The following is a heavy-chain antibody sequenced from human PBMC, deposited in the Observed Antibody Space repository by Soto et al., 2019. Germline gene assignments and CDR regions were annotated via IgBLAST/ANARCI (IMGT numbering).Heavy chain of an antibody. Sequence: GESLKISCKGSGYSFTSYWIGWVRQMPGKGLEWMGIIYPGDSDTRYSPSFQGQVTISADKSISTAYLQWSSLKASDTAMYYCARLGRFGELLEGDYDYWGQGTLVTVSS. CDR2: IYPGDSDT. V-gene: IGHV5-51*01. D-gene: IGHD3-10*01. CDR3: ARLGRFGELLEGDYDY. CDR1: GYSFTSYW. J-gene: IGHJ4*02.